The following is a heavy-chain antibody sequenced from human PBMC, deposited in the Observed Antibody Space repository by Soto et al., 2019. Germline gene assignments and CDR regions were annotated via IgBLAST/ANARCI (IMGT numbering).Heavy chain of an antibody. Sequence: QLQLQESGPGLVESSETLSLTCSVSGGSISSTSYYWGWIRQAPGKGLEWIANIYSSGGTYYNPSLKNRVTISLDTSQNQFSLRLSSVTAADTAVYYCASLRLWFGESPGFWFDPWGQGTLVTVSS. J-gene: IGHJ5*02. CDR2: IYSSGGT. D-gene: IGHD3-10*01. V-gene: IGHV4-39*01. CDR1: GGSISSTSYY. CDR3: ASLRLWFGESPGFWFDP.